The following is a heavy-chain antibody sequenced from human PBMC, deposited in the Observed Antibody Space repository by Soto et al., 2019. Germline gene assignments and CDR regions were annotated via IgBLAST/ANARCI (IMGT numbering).Heavy chain of an antibody. D-gene: IGHD3-10*02. V-gene: IGHV1-69*12. CDR2: IIPIDATV. CDR1: GGTFSNFA. J-gene: IGHJ6*01. Sequence: QVQLVQSGAEVKKPGSSVKVSCKASGGTFSNFALISWVRQAPGQGLEWMGGIIPIDATVNYAQKFQGRITLTADESTTTAYMDLGSLSSEDTAVYYCARDLLVFGYTYGDVWGPGTTVTVSS. CDR3: ARDLLVFGYTYGDV.